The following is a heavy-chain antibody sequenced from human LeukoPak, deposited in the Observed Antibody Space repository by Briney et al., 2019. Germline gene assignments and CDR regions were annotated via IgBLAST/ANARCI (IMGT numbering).Heavy chain of an antibody. CDR1: GFTVSNSY. CDR3: ARGGRYCSGGSCYSGGWFDP. V-gene: IGHV4-59*02. J-gene: IGHJ5*02. D-gene: IGHD2-15*01. CDR2: IYYSGST. Sequence: GSLRLSCAASGFTVSNSYMSWIRQPPGKGLEWIGYIYYSGSTNYNPSLKSRVTISVDTSKNQFSLKLSSVTAADTAVYYCARGGRYCSGGSCYSGGWFDPWGQGTLVTVSS.